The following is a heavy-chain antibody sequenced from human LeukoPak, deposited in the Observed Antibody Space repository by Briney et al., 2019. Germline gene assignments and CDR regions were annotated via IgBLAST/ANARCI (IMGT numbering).Heavy chain of an antibody. Sequence: PSETLSLTCTVSGGSISSYYWSWIRQPPGQGLEWIGYIYYSGSTNYNPSLKSRVTISVDTSKNQFSLKLSSVTAADTAVYYCARSKTAQGSSSWGSLFWFDPWGQGTLVTASS. CDR3: ARSKTAQGSSSWGSLFWFDP. V-gene: IGHV4-59*01. CDR2: IYYSGST. CDR1: GGSISSYY. J-gene: IGHJ5*02. D-gene: IGHD6-6*01.